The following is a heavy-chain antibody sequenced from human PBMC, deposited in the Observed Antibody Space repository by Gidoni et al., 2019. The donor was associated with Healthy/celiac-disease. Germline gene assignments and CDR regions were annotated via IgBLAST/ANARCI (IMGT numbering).Heavy chain of an antibody. CDR3: ARLGCSSTSCYDY. CDR2: IYYSGST. J-gene: IGHJ4*02. D-gene: IGHD2-2*01. Sequence: QLQLQESGPGLVKPSETLSLTCPVSAGSISSSSYYWGWIRQPPGTGLEWIGSIYYSGSTYYNPSLKSRVTISVDTSKNQFSLKLSSVTAADTAVYYCARLGCSSTSCYDYWGQGTLVTVSS. CDR1: AGSISSSSYY. V-gene: IGHV4-39*01.